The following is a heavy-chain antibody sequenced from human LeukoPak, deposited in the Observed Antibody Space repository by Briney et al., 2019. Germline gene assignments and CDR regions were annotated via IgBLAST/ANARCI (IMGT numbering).Heavy chain of an antibody. CDR2: ISSSSSYI. CDR3: ARDRGASSCYVYFDY. D-gene: IGHD2-2*01. V-gene: IGHV3-21*01. Sequence: GGSLRLSCAASGFTFSSYSMNWVRQAPGKGLEWVSSISSSSSYIYYADSVKGRFTISRDNAKNSLYLQMNSLRAEDTAVYYCARDRGASSCYVYFDYWGQGTLVTVSS. CDR1: GFTFSSYS. J-gene: IGHJ4*02.